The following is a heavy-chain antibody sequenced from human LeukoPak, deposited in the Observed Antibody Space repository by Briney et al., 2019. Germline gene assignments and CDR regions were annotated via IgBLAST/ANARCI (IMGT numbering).Heavy chain of an antibody. CDR1: GGSVSSGSYY. D-gene: IGHD6-19*01. V-gene: IGHV4-61*01. CDR3: AREVRREQWLVT. CDR2: IYYSGST. J-gene: IGHJ5*02. Sequence: PSETLSLTCTVSGGSVSSGSYYWSWIRQPPGKGLEWIGYIYYSGSTNYNPSLKSRVTISVDTSKSQFSLKLSSVTAADTAVYYCAREVRREQWLVTWGQGTLVTVSS.